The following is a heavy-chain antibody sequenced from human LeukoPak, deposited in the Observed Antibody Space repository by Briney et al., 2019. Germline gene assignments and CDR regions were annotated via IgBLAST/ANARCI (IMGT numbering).Heavy chain of an antibody. CDR2: ISGSGGST. Sequence: GGSLRLSCAASGFTFSSYAMSWVRQAPGKGLEWVSAISGSGGSTYSADSVKGRFTISRDNSKNTLYLQMNSLRAEDTAVYYCAKDTQDNWNYGYNWFDPWGQGTLVTVSS. D-gene: IGHD1-7*01. J-gene: IGHJ5*02. V-gene: IGHV3-23*01. CDR3: AKDTQDNWNYGYNWFDP. CDR1: GFTFSSYA.